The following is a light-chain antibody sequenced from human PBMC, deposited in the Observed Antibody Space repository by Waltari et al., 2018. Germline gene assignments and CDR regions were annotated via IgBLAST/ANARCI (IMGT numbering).Light chain of an antibody. CDR1: QYISSY. CDR2: AAS. Sequence: DIQMTQSPSSLSVFVGDRVTITCRASQYISSYLNWYQHKSGKAPKLLIYAASSLQSGVPSRFSGSGSGTDFTLTISNLQPEDFATYFCQHTYSIPWTFGQGTKVEIE. V-gene: IGKV1-39*01. CDR3: QHTYSIPWT. J-gene: IGKJ1*01.